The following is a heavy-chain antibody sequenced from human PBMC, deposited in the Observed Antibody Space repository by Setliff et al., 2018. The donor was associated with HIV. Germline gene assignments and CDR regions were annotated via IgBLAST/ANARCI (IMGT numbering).Heavy chain of an antibody. D-gene: IGHD3-22*01. CDR1: GFTFSASW. CDR2: INEDGSNK. J-gene: IGHJ3*01. Sequence: PGGSLRLSCAASGFTFSASWMSWVRQAPGKGLEWVANINEDGSNKYYVDSVKGRFIISRDSSKNTLYLQMNSLRAEDTAVYHCATGYYYDSKRAFDFWGQGTMVTVSS. V-gene: IGHV3-7*01. CDR3: ATGYYYDSKRAFDF.